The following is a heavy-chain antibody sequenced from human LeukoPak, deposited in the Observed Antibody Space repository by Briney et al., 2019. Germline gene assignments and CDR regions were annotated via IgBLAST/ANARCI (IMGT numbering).Heavy chain of an antibody. Sequence: SVKVSCKAAGCTFSSYAISGVRQAPGQGLEWMGRIIPILGIANYAQKLQGRVTITADKSTSTAYMELSSLRSEDTAVYYCAREGSRSEGIQLWFRSRDYYYYYGMDVWGQGTTVTVSS. V-gene: IGHV1-69*04. CDR3: AREGSRSEGIQLWFRSRDYYYYYGMDV. J-gene: IGHJ6*02. CDR1: GCTFSSYA. CDR2: IIPILGIA. D-gene: IGHD5-18*01.